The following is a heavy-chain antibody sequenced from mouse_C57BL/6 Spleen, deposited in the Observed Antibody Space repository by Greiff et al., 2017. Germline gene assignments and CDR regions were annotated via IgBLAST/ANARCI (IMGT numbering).Heavy chain of an antibody. CDR1: GFTFSRYG. CDR2: ISSGGSYT. CDR3: ARRSSYGFDY. D-gene: IGHD1-1*01. Sequence: EVKLVESGGDLVKPGGSLKLSCAASGFTFSRYGMSWVRQTPDKRLEWVATISSGGSYTYYPDSVKGRFTITRDNAKNTLYLQMSSLKSEDTAMYYCARRSSYGFDYWGQGTTLTVSS. V-gene: IGHV5-6*02. J-gene: IGHJ2*01.